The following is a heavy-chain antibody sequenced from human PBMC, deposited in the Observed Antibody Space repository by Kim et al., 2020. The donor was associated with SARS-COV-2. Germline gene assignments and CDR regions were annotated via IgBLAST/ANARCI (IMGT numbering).Heavy chain of an antibody. D-gene: IGHD2-8*01. Sequence: SQTLSLTCAISGDRISSNSAAWNWIRQSPSRGLEWLGRTYYRSRRSNDYAESVRDRITFTPDTSNNQLSLQMLFVTHEDTAVYYCAREAFTNGRFSGMDVWGQGTTVTVS. V-gene: IGHV6-1*01. CDR3: AREAFTNGRFSGMDV. CDR1: GDRISSNSAA. J-gene: IGHJ6*02. CDR2: TYYRSRRSN.